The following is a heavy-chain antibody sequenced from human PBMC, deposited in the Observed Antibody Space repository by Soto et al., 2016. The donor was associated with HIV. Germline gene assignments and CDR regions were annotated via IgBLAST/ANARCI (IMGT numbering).Heavy chain of an antibody. D-gene: IGHD3-10*01. CDR1: GFTFSSYD. V-gene: IGHV3-13*04. J-gene: IGHJ4*03. Sequence: EVQLVESGGGLVQPGGSLRLSCAASGFTFSSYDMHWVRQATGKGLEWVSAIGTAGDTYYPGSVKGRFTISRENAKNSLYLQMNSLRAGDTAVYYCARGRNMVRDYIGRPFDYVGPGTLVTVSS. CDR2: IGTAGDT. CDR3: ARGRNMVRDYIGRPFDY.